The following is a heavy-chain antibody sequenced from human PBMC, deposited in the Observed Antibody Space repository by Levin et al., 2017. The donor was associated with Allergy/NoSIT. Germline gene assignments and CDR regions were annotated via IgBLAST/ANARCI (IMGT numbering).Heavy chain of an antibody. CDR3: AKDGSGGGYDYYYAMDV. CDR2: ISAGGGTT. D-gene: IGHD3-10*01. Sequence: GGSLRLSCAASELTFSNFVMSWVRQAPGRGLEWVSVISAGGGTTNYADSVRGRFIISRDNSKKMLYLQMNSLRADDTAVYYCAKDGSGGGYDYYYAMDVWGQGTTVTVSS. V-gene: IGHV3-23*01. CDR1: ELTFSNFV. J-gene: IGHJ6*02.